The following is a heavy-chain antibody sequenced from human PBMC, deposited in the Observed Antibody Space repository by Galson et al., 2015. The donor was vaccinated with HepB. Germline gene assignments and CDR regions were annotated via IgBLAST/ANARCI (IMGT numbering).Heavy chain of an antibody. CDR1: GFTFSNYA. J-gene: IGHJ4*02. CDR3: AKDIGRRITMVRGVIIPDYFDY. V-gene: IGHV3-23*01. D-gene: IGHD3-10*01. CDR2: ISGSGGST. Sequence: SLRLSCAASGFTFSNYAMSWVRQAPGKGLEWVSAISGSGGSTYYADSVKGRFTISRGNSKNTLYLQMNTLRAEDTAVYYCAKDIGRRITMVRGVIIPDYFDYWGQGTLVTVSS.